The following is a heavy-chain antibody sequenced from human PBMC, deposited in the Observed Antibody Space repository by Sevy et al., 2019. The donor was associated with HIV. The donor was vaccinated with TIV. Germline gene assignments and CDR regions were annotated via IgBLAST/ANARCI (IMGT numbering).Heavy chain of an antibody. J-gene: IGHJ4*02. Sequence: ASVKVSCKASGGSLNTHAISWVRQAPGQGLEWMGEIIPGFSSTRYAERFQDRVTLTADEFTSTVYMELTSLKSTDTAVYYCARGPNGNYLLYYLDYWGQGTPVTVSS. CDR2: IIPGFSST. CDR1: GGSLNTHA. V-gene: IGHV1-69*13. CDR3: ARGPNGNYLLYYLDY. D-gene: IGHD1-7*01.